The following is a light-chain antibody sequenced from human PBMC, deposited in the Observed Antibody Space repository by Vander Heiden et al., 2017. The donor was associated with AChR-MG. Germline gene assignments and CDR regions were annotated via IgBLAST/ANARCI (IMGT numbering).Light chain of an antibody. J-gene: IGLJ3*02. CDR2: GKN. CDR3: NSRDSSGNHLWV. Sequence: SSELTQASAVSVALGQTVSITCQGDSLRSYYASWYQQKPGQAPVLVIYGKNNRPSGIPGRFSGSSSGNTASLTITGAQAEDEADYYCNSRDSSGNHLWVFGGGTKLTVL. CDR1: SLRSYY. V-gene: IGLV3-19*01.